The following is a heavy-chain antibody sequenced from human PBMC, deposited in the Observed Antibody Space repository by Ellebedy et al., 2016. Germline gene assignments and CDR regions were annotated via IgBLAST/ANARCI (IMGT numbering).Heavy chain of an antibody. CDR2: INSDGSST. CDR1: GFTFSSYW. D-gene: IGHD3-16*02. V-gene: IGHV3-74*01. CDR3: ARDNRPVWEGVIVPFDY. Sequence: GESLKISXAASGFTFSSYWMHWVRQAPGKGLVWVSRINSDGSSTSYADSVKGRFTISRDNAKNTLYLQMNSLRAEDTAVYYCARDNRPVWEGVIVPFDYWGQGTLVTVSS. J-gene: IGHJ4*02.